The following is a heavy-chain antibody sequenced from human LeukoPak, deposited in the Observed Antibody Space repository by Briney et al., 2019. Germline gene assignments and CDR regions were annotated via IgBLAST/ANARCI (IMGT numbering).Heavy chain of an antibody. Sequence: GGSLRLSRAPSGVTLSSYWMHWVRQAPRKGLVWVSRINPEESSTTHEDSVNGRFTISRDNANNTLYLQMNSLGAEDTAVYYCAGVFYGLATLGNWGQGTLVTVSS. J-gene: IGHJ4*02. V-gene: IGHV3-74*01. CDR2: INPEESST. D-gene: IGHD3-10*01. CDR3: AGVFYGLATLGN. CDR1: GVTLSSYW.